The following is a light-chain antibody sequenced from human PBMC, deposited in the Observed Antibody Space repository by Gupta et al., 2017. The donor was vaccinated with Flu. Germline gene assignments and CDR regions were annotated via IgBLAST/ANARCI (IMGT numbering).Light chain of an antibody. CDR1: QGIRDD. J-gene: IGKJ2*01. Sequence: AIQMTQSPSSLSASIGDRVTITCRASQGIRDDLGWYQQKPGEAPKVLIFAASNLRSGVPSRFSGTGSGTEFTLTISSLQPEDFATYYCHQDYKYPRTFGQGTRLEIK. CDR2: AAS. V-gene: IGKV1-6*02. CDR3: HQDYKYPRT.